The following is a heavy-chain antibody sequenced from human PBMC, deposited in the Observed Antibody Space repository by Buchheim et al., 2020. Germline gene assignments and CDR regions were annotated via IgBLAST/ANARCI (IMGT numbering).Heavy chain of an antibody. Sequence: QVQLVESGGGVVQPRRSLRLSCAASGFTFSSYGMHWVRQAPGKGLEWVALISYDGSNKYYADSVKGRFTISRDNSKNTLYLQMNSLKTEDTAVYYCANAVGARIVGATIDYWGQGTL. CDR2: ISYDGSNK. J-gene: IGHJ4*02. CDR3: ANAVGARIVGATIDY. D-gene: IGHD1-26*01. CDR1: GFTFSSYG. V-gene: IGHV3-30*18.